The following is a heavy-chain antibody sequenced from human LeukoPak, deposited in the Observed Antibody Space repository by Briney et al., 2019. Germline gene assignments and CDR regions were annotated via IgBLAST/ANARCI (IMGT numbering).Heavy chain of an antibody. J-gene: IGHJ3*02. CDR3: ARFKGVINSSGYYSTDAFDI. CDR1: GGSISSYY. D-gene: IGHD3-22*01. CDR2: IYYSGNT. Sequence: SETLSLTCTVSGGSISSYYWSWIRQSPGKGLEWIGYIYYSGNTNYNPSLKSRVTISIDTSKNQFSLKLSSVTAAATAIYYCARFKGVINSSGYYSTDAFDIWGQGTLVTVSS. V-gene: IGHV4-59*01.